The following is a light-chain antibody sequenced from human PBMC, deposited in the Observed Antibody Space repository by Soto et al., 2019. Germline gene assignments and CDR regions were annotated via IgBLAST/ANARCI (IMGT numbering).Light chain of an antibody. Sequence: DIQLPQSPASLSASVGDRVTITCRASDNIGSNLNWYQHQTGTAPKLLIYAASSLQGGVPSRFSGSGYGTQVNLTISGLQTEDFATYYCQQSYKILTFGGGTWVDI. CDR1: DNIGSN. CDR3: QQSYKILT. V-gene: IGKV1-39*01. CDR2: AAS. J-gene: IGKJ4*01.